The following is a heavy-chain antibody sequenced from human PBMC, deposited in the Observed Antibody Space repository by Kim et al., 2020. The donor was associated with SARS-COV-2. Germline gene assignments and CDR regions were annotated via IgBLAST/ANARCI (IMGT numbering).Heavy chain of an antibody. J-gene: IGHJ6*02. Sequence: SETLSLTCTVSGGSISSGGYYWSWIRQHPGKGLEWIGYIYYSGSTYYNPSLKSRVTISVDTSKNQFSLKLSSVTAADTAVYYCARESYGGNSVDYYYGMDVWGQGTTVTVSS. CDR3: ARESYGGNSVDYYYGMDV. V-gene: IGHV4-31*03. D-gene: IGHD4-17*01. CDR2: IYYSGST. CDR1: GGSISSGGYY.